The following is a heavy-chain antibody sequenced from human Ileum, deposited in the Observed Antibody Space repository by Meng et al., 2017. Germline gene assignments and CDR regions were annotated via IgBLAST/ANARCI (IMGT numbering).Heavy chain of an antibody. CDR3: VRGCYGSDCSTILDL. V-gene: IGHV3-23*01. Sequence: LSLTCAASGFNLNFYGIMWVRQAPGKGLEWVSGINSRGDRTFYADSLRGRFTISRDYSKNIVYLEMDSLRVEDTAIYYCVRGCYGSDCSTILDLWGQGTLVTVSS. CDR1: GFNLNFYG. J-gene: IGHJ5*02. CDR2: INSRGDRT. D-gene: IGHD2-21*02.